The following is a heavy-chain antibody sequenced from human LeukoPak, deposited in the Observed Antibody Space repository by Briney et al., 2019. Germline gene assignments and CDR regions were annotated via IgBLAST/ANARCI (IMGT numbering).Heavy chain of an antibody. Sequence: SQTLSLTCTVSGGSISSGSYYWSWIRQPAGKGLEWIGYIYYSGSTNYNPSLKSRVTISVDTSKNQFSLKLSSVTAADTAVYYCAREGFTIFGVGGDYWGQGTLVTVSS. J-gene: IGHJ4*02. D-gene: IGHD3-3*01. CDR1: GGSISSGSYY. CDR3: AREGFTIFGVGGDY. CDR2: IYYSGST. V-gene: IGHV4-61*09.